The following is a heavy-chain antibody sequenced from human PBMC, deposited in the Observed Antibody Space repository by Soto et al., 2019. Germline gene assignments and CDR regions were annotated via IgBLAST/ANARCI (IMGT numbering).Heavy chain of an antibody. V-gene: IGHV4-34*01. Sequence: SETLSLTCGVSGESFSGEYWTWVHQPPGKGLEWIGRVHHSGSTDYNPSLKSRVTISADTSVSQFSLKLTSVTAADTAVYYCARGRYCNGGSCRFDYWGQGALIT. CDR2: VHHSGST. CDR3: ARGRYCNGGSCRFDY. J-gene: IGHJ4*02. CDR1: GESFSGEY. D-gene: IGHD2-15*01.